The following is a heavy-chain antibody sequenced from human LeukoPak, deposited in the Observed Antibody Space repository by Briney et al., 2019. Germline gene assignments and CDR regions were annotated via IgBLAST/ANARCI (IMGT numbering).Heavy chain of an antibody. V-gene: IGHV1-2*02. J-gene: IGHJ3*02. CDR2: INPNSGGT. CDR3: AREGYSSGWHDAFDI. CDR1: GYTFTGYY. Sequence: ASVKVSCKASGYTFTGYYMHWVRQAPGQGLEWMGWINPNSGGTNYAQKFQGRVTMTRDTSISTAYMELSRLRSDDTAVYYCAREGYSSGWHDAFDIWGQGTMVTVSS. D-gene: IGHD6-19*01.